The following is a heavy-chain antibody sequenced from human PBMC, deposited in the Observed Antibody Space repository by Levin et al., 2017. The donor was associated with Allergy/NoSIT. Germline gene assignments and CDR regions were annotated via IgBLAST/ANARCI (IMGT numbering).Heavy chain of an antibody. CDR3: TRPGIAAADVGY. V-gene: IGHV3-73*01. CDR2: IRSKANSYAT. CDR1: GFTFSGSA. Sequence: GGSLRLSCAASGFTFSGSAMHWVRQASGKGLEWVGRIRSKANSYATAYAASVKGRFTISRDDSKNTAYLQMNSLKTEDAAVYYCTRPGIAAADVGYWGQGTLVTVSS. D-gene: IGHD6-13*01. J-gene: IGHJ4*02.